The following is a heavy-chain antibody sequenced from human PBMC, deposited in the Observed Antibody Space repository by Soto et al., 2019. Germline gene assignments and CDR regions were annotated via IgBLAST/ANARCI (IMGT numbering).Heavy chain of an antibody. CDR2: ISAYNGNT. J-gene: IGHJ2*01. D-gene: IGHD3-22*01. Sequence: QVQLVQSGAEVKKPGASVKVSCKASGYTFTSYGISWVRQAPGQGLEWMGWISAYNGNTNDAQKLQGRVTMTTDTSTSTAYMELRSLRSDDTAVYYCARDYYYSSGYSSSYWYFDLWGRGTLVTVSS. CDR1: GYTFTSYG. CDR3: ARDYYYSSGYSSSYWYFDL. V-gene: IGHV1-18*01.